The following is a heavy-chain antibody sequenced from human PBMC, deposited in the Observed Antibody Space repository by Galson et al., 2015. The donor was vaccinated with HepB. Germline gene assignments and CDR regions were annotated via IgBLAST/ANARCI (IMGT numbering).Heavy chain of an antibody. CDR2: MNPNSGNT. J-gene: IGHJ5*02. Sequence: SVKVSCKASGYTFTSYDINWVRQATGQGLEWMGWMNPNSGNTGYAQKFQGRVTMTRNTSISTAYMELSSLRSEDTAVYYCARGLPEVVVAAVWFDPWGQGTLVTVSS. CDR3: ARGLPEVVVAAVWFDP. V-gene: IGHV1-8*01. D-gene: IGHD2-15*01. CDR1: GYTFTSYD.